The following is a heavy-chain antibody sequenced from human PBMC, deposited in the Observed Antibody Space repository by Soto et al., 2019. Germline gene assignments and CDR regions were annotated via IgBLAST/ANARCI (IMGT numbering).Heavy chain of an antibody. D-gene: IGHD2-2*01. CDR2: IIPIFGTA. Sequence: QVQLVQSVAEVKKPGSSVKVSCKASGGTFSSYAISWVRQAPGQGLEWMGGIIPIFGTANYAQKFQGRVTISEDETTSTAYMELSSLRSADTAVYYWARENGHQLLLIPNYYGMDVWGQGTTVIVSS. CDR3: ARENGHQLLLIPNYYGMDV. J-gene: IGHJ6*02. V-gene: IGHV1-69*01. CDR1: GGTFSSYA.